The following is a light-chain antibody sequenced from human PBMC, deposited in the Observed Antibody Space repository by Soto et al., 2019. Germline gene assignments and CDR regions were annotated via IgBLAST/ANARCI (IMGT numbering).Light chain of an antibody. Sequence: EIVLTQSPGTLSLSPGERATLSCRASESVRSTNLAWYQHKPGQAPRLLIYGASSRATGIPDRFSASGSGTDFTLTISRLEPEDFAVYYCQQYASPYTFGQGTKLEMK. CDR1: ESVRSTN. CDR3: QQYASPYT. V-gene: IGKV3-20*01. J-gene: IGKJ2*01. CDR2: GAS.